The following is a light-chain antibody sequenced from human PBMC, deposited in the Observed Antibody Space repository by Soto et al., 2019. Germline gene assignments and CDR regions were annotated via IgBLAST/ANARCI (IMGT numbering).Light chain of an antibody. CDR2: GAS. J-gene: IGKJ1*01. V-gene: IGKV3-15*01. CDR3: QQYNNWPRT. CDR1: QSVSSN. Sequence: EIVMTQSPATLSVSPGERATLCCRASQSVSSNLAWYHQKPGQAPRLLIYGASTRATGIPARFSGSGSGTEFTLTISSLQSEDFAVYYCQQYNNWPRTFGQGTKVEIK.